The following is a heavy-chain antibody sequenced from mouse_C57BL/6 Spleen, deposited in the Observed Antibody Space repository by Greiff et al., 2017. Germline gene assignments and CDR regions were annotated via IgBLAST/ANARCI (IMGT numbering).Heavy chain of an antibody. V-gene: IGHV1-52*01. Sequence: VQLQQPGAELVRPGSSVKLSCKASGYTFTSYWMHWVKQRPIQGLEWIGNIDPSDSETHYNQKFKDKATLTVDKSSSTAYMQLSSLTSEDSAVYYCARTNPYAMDYWGQGTSVTVSS. CDR3: ARTNPYAMDY. D-gene: IGHD1-3*01. CDR2: IDPSDSET. J-gene: IGHJ4*01. CDR1: GYTFTSYW.